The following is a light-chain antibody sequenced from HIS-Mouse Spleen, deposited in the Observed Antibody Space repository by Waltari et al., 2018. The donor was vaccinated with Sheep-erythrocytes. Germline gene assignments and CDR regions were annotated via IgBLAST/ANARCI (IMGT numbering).Light chain of an antibody. J-gene: IGKJ1*01. CDR2: DAS. CDR1: QSVSSY. Sequence: EIVLTQSPATLSLSPGARATHSCRASQSVSSYLAWYQQKPGQAPRLLIYDASNRATGIPARFSGSGSGTDFTLTISSLEPEDFAVYYCQQRSNWPPTFGQGTKVEIK. V-gene: IGKV3-11*01. CDR3: QQRSNWPPT.